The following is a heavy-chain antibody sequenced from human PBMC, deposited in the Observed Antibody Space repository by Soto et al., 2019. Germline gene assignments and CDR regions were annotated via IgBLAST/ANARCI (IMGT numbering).Heavy chain of an antibody. CDR2: ISGSGDST. CDR3: LKYCSSTSCYSYYAMDV. J-gene: IGHJ6*02. Sequence: GGSLRLSCAASGFTFSKNAMSWVRQAPGKGLERVSAISGSGDSTCYADSVKGRFTISRDNSKNTLYLQMNSLRVEDTAVYYCLKYCSSTSCYSYYAMDVWGQGTTVTVSS. V-gene: IGHV3-23*01. CDR1: GFTFSKNA. D-gene: IGHD2-2*01.